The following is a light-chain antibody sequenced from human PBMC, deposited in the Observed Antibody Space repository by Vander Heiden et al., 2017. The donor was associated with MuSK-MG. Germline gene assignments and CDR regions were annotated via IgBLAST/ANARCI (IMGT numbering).Light chain of an antibody. V-gene: IGLV1-40*01. CDR1: IPNIVEGYG. Sequence: QSVLTQPPSVYGAPAQRVTISCTRSIPNIVEGYGVPCDHQLPVTATQLLIYVIRNRRSGVPDRFSGSTSGTSAAPSITRLQAEDEADDYCHSYDNSRSGSRVFGGGTKLTVL. J-gene: IGLJ2*01. CDR2: VIR. CDR3: HSYDNSRSGSRV.